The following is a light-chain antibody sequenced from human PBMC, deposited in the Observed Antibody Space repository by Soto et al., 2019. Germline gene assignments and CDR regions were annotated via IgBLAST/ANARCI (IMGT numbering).Light chain of an antibody. V-gene: IGLV2-8*01. CDR1: SSDVGGYNY. Sequence: QSALTQPASASGSPGPSVTICCTGTSSDVGGYNYVSWYQHHPGKAPKLMIYEVNKRPSGVPDRFTGSKSGHTASLTVSGLQAEYEADYYCNSYGGGNNGVFGGGT. CDR2: EVN. J-gene: IGLJ3*02. CDR3: NSYGGGNNGV.